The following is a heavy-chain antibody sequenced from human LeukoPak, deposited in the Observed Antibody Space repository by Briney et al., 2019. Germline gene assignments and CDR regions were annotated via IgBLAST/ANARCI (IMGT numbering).Heavy chain of an antibody. V-gene: IGHV3-9*01. J-gene: IGHJ4*02. Sequence: GRSLRLSCAASGFIFGDYAMHWVRQAPGKGLEWVSSITKDSSNNIDYADSVKGRFSISRDNAKNSLYLQINNVRPEDAALYFCAKDSSGSIDYWGQGTLVTVSS. D-gene: IGHD3-3*01. CDR2: ITKDSSNNI. CDR3: AKDSSGSIDY. CDR1: GFIFGDYA.